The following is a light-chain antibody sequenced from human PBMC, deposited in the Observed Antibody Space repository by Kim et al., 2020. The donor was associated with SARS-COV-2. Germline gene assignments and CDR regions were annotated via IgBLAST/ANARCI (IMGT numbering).Light chain of an antibody. CDR3: QAWDSSTAV. J-gene: IGLJ2*01. CDR2: KDN. V-gene: IGLV3-1*01. CDR1: KLGDKY. Sequence: SVSPGQTASITCSGDKLGDKYACWYQQKPGQSPVLVIYKDNKRPSGIPERFSGSNSGNTATLTISGTQAMDEADYYCQAWDSSTAVFGGGTKLTVL.